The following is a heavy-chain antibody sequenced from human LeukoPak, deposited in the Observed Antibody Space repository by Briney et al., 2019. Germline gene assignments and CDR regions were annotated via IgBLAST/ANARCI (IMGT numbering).Heavy chain of an antibody. J-gene: IGHJ6*02. CDR1: GLTFSRHV. V-gene: IGHV3-23*01. D-gene: IGHD1-26*01. CDR2: ISGTGGDT. Sequence: PSGGSLRLSCAASGLTFSRHVMSWVRQAPGKGLEWVSAISGTGGDTYYADSVKGRFTISRDNSKNTLYLQMNSLRAEDTAVYYCARDIVGATPRRDGMDVWGQGTTVTVSS. CDR3: ARDIVGATPRRDGMDV.